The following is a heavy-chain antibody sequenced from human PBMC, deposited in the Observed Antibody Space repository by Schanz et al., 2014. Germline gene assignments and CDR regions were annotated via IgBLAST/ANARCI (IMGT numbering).Heavy chain of an antibody. D-gene: IGHD3-10*01. Sequence: QVQLVESGGGVVQPGRSLRLSCAASGFSFSTYAMHWVRQAPGKGLEWVAVILYDGSKTYYADSVKGRFTISRDNSKNTLSLQMNSLRAEDTAVYYCARGVRVRGIIIDYWGPGTLVTVSS. CDR2: ILYDGSKT. CDR3: ARGVRVRGIIIDY. CDR1: GFSFSTYA. J-gene: IGHJ4*02. V-gene: IGHV3-30*04.